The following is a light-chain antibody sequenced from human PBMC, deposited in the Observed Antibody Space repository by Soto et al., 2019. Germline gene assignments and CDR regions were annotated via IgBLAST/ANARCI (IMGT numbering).Light chain of an antibody. J-gene: IGKJ4*01. Sequence: IQLTQSPSSLSASVGDSVTITCRASQGVSRYLSWYQQKPERTPILLISAASTLQSGVPARFSGSGSGTDFTLSITTLQPEDFATYYCQQHNTYPVTFGGGTKVEIK. V-gene: IGKV1-9*01. CDR3: QQHNTYPVT. CDR1: QGVSRY. CDR2: AAS.